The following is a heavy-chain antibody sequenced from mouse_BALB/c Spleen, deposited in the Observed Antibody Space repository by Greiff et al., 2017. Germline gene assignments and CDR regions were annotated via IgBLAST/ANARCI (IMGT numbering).Heavy chain of an antibody. CDR2: INSNGGST. CDR1: GFTFSSYG. J-gene: IGHJ4*01. Sequence: EVKVEESGGGLVQPGGSLKLSCAASGFTFSSYGMSWVRQTPDKRLELVATINSNGGSTYYPDSVKGRFTISRDNAKNTLYLQMSSLKSEDTAMYYCARDPTTWERGGYAMDYWGQGTSVTVSS. CDR3: ARDPTTWERGGYAMDY. D-gene: IGHD4-1*01. V-gene: IGHV5-6-3*01.